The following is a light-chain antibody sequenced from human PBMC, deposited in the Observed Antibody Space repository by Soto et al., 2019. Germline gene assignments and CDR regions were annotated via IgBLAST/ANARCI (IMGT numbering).Light chain of an antibody. CDR3: ATWDDTLRTWV. J-gene: IGLJ3*02. CDR2: NNN. Sequence: QSVLTQPPSASGTPGQRVTISCSGSNSNIGTNAVNWYQQIPGTAPELLIYNNNQRPSGVPDRFSGSKSGTSASLAISGLQSEDEADYPCATWDDTLRTWVFGGGTKVTVL. V-gene: IGLV1-44*01. CDR1: NSNIGTNA.